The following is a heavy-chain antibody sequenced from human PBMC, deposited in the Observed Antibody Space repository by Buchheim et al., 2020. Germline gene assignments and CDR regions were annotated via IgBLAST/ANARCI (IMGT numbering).Heavy chain of an antibody. J-gene: IGHJ4*02. D-gene: IGHD6-19*01. CDR1: GFTFSSYA. CDR2: ISGSGGST. CDR3: AKFGEIAVAGEPFDY. V-gene: IGHV3-23*01. Sequence: EVQLLESGGGLVQPGGSLRLSCAASGFTFSSYAMSWVRQAPGKGLEWVSAISGSGGSTYYADSVKGRFTISRDNSKNTLYLQMSSLKAENTAGYYCAKFGEIAVAGEPFDYWGQGTL.